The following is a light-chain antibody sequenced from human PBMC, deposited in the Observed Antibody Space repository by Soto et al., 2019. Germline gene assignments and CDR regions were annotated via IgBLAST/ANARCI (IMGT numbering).Light chain of an antibody. V-gene: IGKV1-8*01. CDR3: QQYYTYPQT. CDR2: AAS. CDR1: QGISRY. Sequence: AIRMNQSPSSFSASTGDRVTITCRASQGISRYLAGYQQKPGKAPKLLVYAASTLRYEVPSRFSRSGSGTDVTLAISCLQPEDLATYFCQQYYTYPQTFGQGTMLEIK. J-gene: IGKJ2*01.